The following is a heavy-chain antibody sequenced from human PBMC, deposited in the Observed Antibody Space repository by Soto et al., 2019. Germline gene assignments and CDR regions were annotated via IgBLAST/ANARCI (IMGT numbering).Heavy chain of an antibody. CDR1: GFTFSSYS. V-gene: IGHV3-21*01. CDR3: ARVDGSGGGMDV. J-gene: IGHJ6*02. Sequence: PGGSLRLSCAASGFTFSSYSMNWVRQAPGKGLEWVSSISSSSSYIYYADSVKGRFTISRDNAKNSLYLQMNSLRAEDTAVYYCARVDGSGGGMDVWGQGTTVTVSS. D-gene: IGHD3-3*01. CDR2: ISSSSSYI.